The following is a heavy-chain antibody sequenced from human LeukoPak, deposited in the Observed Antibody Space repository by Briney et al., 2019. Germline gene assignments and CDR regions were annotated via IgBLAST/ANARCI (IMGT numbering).Heavy chain of an antibody. CDR3: ARHAYYYDSSGYYYYFDY. Sequence: SETLSLTCTVSGGSITGTTYYWAWFRQPPGKGLEWIGSLYPSGSTNYNPSLKSRVTISVDTSKNQFSLKLSSVTAADTAVYYCARHAYYYDSSGYYYYFDYWGQGTLVTVSS. CDR1: GGSITGTTYY. D-gene: IGHD3-22*01. J-gene: IGHJ4*02. CDR2: LYPSGST. V-gene: IGHV4-39*01.